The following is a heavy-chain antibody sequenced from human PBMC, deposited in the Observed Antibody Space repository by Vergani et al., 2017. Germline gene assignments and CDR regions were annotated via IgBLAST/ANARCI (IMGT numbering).Heavy chain of an antibody. J-gene: IGHJ4*02. Sequence: QVQLQESGPGLVKPSQTLSLTCTVSGDSLSSSDHYWSWIRQRSDKGLEWVGHIFRSGTTYYNPSLKSRLIMSVETSKIQFSLKLTSVTAADTAMYYCARENVVIARIFDFWGQGTLVTVSS. D-gene: IGHD2-21*01. CDR1: GDSLSSSDHY. CDR2: IFRSGTT. V-gene: IGHV4-31*03. CDR3: ARENVVIARIFDF.